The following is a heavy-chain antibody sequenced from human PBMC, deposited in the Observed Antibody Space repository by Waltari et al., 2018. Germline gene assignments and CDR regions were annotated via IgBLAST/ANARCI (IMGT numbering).Heavy chain of an antibody. D-gene: IGHD6-13*01. Sequence: EVQLLQSGGGLVQPGGSLRLSCEASGFTFSIHAMTWVRQAPGKGVEWVSIMSGKSADIYYADSVKGRLTISRDNSRNTLYLQMNSVRAEDTAVYYCAKDRGYEFPYYSDCWGQGTLVTVSS. CDR3: AKDRGYEFPYYSDC. CDR1: GFTFSIHA. CDR2: MSGKSADI. V-gene: IGHV3-23*01. J-gene: IGHJ4*02.